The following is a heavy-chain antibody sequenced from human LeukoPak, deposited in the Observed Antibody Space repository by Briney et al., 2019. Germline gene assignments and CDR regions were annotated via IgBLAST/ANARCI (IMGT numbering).Heavy chain of an antibody. J-gene: IGHJ4*02. Sequence: GGSLRLSCAASGFTFSSYSMNWVRQAPGKGLEWVSSISSSSSYIYYADSVKGRFTISRDNAKNSLYLQMNSLRAEDTALYYCAKARRDGYNLDDFFDYWGQGTLVTVSS. CDR2: ISSSSSYI. V-gene: IGHV3-21*04. CDR1: GFTFSSYS. D-gene: IGHD5-24*01. CDR3: AKARRDGYNLDDFFDY.